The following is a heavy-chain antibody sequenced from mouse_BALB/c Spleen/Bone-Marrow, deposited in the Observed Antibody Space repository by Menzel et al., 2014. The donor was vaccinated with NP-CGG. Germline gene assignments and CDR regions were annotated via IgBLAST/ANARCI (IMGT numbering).Heavy chain of an antibody. CDR2: IWGGGGT. CDR1: GFSLSRYN. J-gene: IGHJ4*01. D-gene: IGHD2-3*01. CDR3: ARKDGGYYVMDY. V-gene: IGHV2-6-4*01. Sequence: VQLVESGPGLVSPSQNLSIPCTVSGFSLSRYNIHWIRPPPGKGLEWLGMIWGGGGTDHNSALKSRLRISKDNSKSQIFLKINSLQIDDTAMYYCARKDGGYYVMDYWGQGTSVTVSS.